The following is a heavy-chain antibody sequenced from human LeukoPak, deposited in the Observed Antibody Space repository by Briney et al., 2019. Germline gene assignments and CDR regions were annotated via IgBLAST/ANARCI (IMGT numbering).Heavy chain of an antibody. Sequence: GGSLRLSCAASGFTFSDYYMSWIRQAPGKGLEWVSYISSSGSTIYYADSVKGRFTISRDNAKNSLYLQMSSLRSEDTAVYYCATCSSTSCYRRNAFDIWGQGTMVTVSS. J-gene: IGHJ3*02. CDR1: GFTFSDYY. D-gene: IGHD2-2*01. V-gene: IGHV3-11*01. CDR3: ATCSSTSCYRRNAFDI. CDR2: ISSSGSTI.